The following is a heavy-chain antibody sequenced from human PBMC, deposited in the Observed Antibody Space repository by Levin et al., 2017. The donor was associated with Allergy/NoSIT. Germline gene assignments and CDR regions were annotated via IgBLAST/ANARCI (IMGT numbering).Heavy chain of an antibody. Sequence: GASVKVSCKASGGTFSSYAISWVRQAPGQGLEWMGGIIPIFGTANYAQKFQGRVTITADESTSTAYMELSSLRSEDTAVYYCSSSSGKWRPTSKRNFDYWGQGTLVTVSS. CDR3: SSSSGKWRPTSKRNFDY. V-gene: IGHV1-69*13. CDR2: IIPIFGTA. CDR1: GGTFSSYA. D-gene: IGHD3-22*01. J-gene: IGHJ4*02.